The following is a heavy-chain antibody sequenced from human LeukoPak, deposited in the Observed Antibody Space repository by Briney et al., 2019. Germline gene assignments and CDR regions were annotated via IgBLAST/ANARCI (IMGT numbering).Heavy chain of an antibody. V-gene: IGHV1-2*02. D-gene: IGHD3-3*01. Sequence: ASVKVSCKXSGYTFTGYYMHWVRQTPRQGLEWMGWINPNSGGTNYAQKFQGRVTMTRDTSISTAYMELSRLRSDDTAVYYCARATWSGYYRVHRFDPWGQGTLVTVSS. CDR1: GYTFTGYY. CDR2: INPNSGGT. J-gene: IGHJ5*02. CDR3: ARATWSGYYRVHRFDP.